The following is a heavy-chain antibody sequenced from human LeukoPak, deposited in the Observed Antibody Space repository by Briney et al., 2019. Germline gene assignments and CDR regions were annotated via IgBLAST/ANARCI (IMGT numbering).Heavy chain of an antibody. Sequence: GGSLRLSCAVSGFTFSDFWLTWVRQAPAKGLEWVACINQAASDKWYVDSVKGRFTISRDNAKNSLFLQMSSLSAEDAAVYYCARAFHHESSGYRWIDYWGQGVQVTVSS. V-gene: IGHV3-7*04. CDR3: ARAFHHESSGYRWIDY. D-gene: IGHD3-22*01. CDR1: GFTFSDFW. J-gene: IGHJ4*02. CDR2: INQAASDK.